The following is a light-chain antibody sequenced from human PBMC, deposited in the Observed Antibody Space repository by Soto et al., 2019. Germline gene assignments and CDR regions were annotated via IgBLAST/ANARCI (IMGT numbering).Light chain of an antibody. V-gene: IGLV2-11*01. Sequence: QSVLTQPRSVSGSPGQSVTISCTGTSSDVGAYNYVSWYQQHPAKAPNLMIYDVSKRPSGVPDRFSGSKSGNTASLTISGLQAGDEGDYYCCSYTNSAYVFGTGTKSPS. CDR2: DVS. CDR1: SSDVGAYNY. J-gene: IGLJ1*01. CDR3: CSYTNSAYV.